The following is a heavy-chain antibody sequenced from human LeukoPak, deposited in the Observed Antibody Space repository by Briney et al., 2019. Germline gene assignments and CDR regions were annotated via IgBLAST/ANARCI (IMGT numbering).Heavy chain of an antibody. Sequence: GGSLRLSCAASGFTFSSYGMHWVRQAPGKGLEWVAVISYDGSNKYYADSVKGRFTISRDNSKNTLYLQMNSLRAEDTAVYYCAKESQNYDYVWGSYHWDAFDIWGQGTMVTVSS. CDR1: GFTFSSYG. CDR2: ISYDGSNK. V-gene: IGHV3-30*18. CDR3: AKESQNYDYVWGSYHWDAFDI. D-gene: IGHD3-16*02. J-gene: IGHJ3*02.